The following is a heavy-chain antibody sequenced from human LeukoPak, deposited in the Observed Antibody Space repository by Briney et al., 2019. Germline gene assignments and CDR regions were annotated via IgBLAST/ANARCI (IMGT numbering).Heavy chain of an antibody. Sequence: PGTSLRLSCAVSGLTFSSSWMDWVRQAPGKGLEWVASINPDGIKRYSADSVKGRFTISRDNARNSLYLQMDSLRVEDTAFYYCARRTPELRALEYWGQGTLVTVSS. CDR3: ARRTPELRALEY. J-gene: IGHJ4*02. CDR1: GLTFSSSW. CDR2: INPDGIKR. D-gene: IGHD1-26*01. V-gene: IGHV3-7*01.